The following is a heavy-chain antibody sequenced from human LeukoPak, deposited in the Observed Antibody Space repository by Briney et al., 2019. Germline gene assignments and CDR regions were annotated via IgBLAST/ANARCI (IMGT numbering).Heavy chain of an antibody. V-gene: IGHV1-18*01. CDR1: GGTFSSYA. CDR3: AREAYTTHYYYYGMDV. CDR2: ISAYNGNT. Sequence: ASVKVSCKASGGTFSSYAISWVRQAPGQGLEWMGWISAYNGNTNYAQKLQGRVTVTTDTSTSTAYMELRSLRSDDTAVYYCAREAYTTHYYYYGMDVWGQGTTVTVSS. D-gene: IGHD1-26*01. J-gene: IGHJ6*02.